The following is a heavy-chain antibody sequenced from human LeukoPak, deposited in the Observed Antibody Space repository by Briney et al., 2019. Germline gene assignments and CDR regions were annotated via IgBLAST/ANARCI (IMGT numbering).Heavy chain of an antibody. D-gene: IGHD3-10*01. CDR1: GFTFSGQS. CDR3: AKGRWFGEQ. V-gene: IGHV3-23*01. J-gene: IGHJ4*02. CDR2: IVGDASSA. Sequence: PGGALRLSCAASGFTFSGQSMTWVRQAPGKGLEWVSSIVGDASSAYYADSVKGRFTISRDNSKNTLYLQMNSLRAEDTAVYYCAKGRWFGEQWGQGTLVTVSS.